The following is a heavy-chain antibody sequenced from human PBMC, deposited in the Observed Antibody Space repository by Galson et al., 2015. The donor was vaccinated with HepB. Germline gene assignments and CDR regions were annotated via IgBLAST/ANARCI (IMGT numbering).Heavy chain of an antibody. CDR3: ASRSPGEWLLNVFDI. Sequence: QSGAEVKKPGESLKISCKGSGYSFTSYWIGWVRQMPGKGLEWMGIIYPGDSDTRYSPSFQGQVTISADKSISTAYLQWSSLKASDTAMYYCASRSPGEWLLNVFDIWGQGTMVTVSS. J-gene: IGHJ3*02. D-gene: IGHD3-3*01. CDR2: IYPGDSDT. V-gene: IGHV5-51*03. CDR1: GYSFTSYW.